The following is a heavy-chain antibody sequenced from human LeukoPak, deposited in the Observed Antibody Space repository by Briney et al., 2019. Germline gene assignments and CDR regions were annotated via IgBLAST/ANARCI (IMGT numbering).Heavy chain of an antibody. CDR3: ARGGYGEYFGY. J-gene: IGHJ4*01. CDR2: ISSSSSYI. CDR1: GSTLSTKT. D-gene: IGHD3-10*01. Sequence: PGGSRTPACADSGSTLSTKTMNWVRQAPGKGLEWVSSISSSSSYIYNADSVKGLFTISRDNAKNSLYLQMNSLRAEDTALYYCARGGYGEYFGYWG. V-gene: IGHV3-21*01.